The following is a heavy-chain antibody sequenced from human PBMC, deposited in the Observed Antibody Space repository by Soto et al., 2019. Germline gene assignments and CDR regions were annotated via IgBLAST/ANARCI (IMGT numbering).Heavy chain of an antibody. D-gene: IGHD1-26*01. J-gene: IGHJ4*02. CDR2: IIPIFGTA. CDR3: ARVRSSVGARFDY. V-gene: IGHV1-69*13. Sequence: SVKVSCKASGGTFSSYAISWVRQAPGQGLEWMGGIIPIFGTANYAQTFQGRVTITADESTSTAYMELSSLRSEDTAVYYCARVRSSVGARFDYWGQGTLVTVSS. CDR1: GGTFSSYA.